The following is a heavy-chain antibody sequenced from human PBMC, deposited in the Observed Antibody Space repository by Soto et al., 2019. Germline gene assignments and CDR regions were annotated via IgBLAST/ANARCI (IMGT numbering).Heavy chain of an antibody. V-gene: IGHV3-23*01. Sequence: GGSLRLSCAASGFTFSSYAMSWVRQAPGKGLEWVSAISGSGGSTYYADSVKGRFTISRDNSKNTLYLQMNSLRAEDTAVYYCAKGVEYSGYDLFWTVNDYWGQGTLVTVSS. J-gene: IGHJ4*02. CDR3: AKGVEYSGYDLFWTVNDY. CDR2: ISGSGGST. D-gene: IGHD5-12*01. CDR1: GFTFSSYA.